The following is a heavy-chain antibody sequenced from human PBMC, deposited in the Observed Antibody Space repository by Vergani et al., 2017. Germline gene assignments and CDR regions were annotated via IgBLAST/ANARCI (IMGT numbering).Heavy chain of an antibody. CDR3: ARGGSGVWFDY. J-gene: IGHJ4*02. D-gene: IGHD3-10*01. CDR2: ISYDGSNK. CDR1: GFTFSSYG. Sequence: QVQLVESGGGVVQPGRSLRLSCAASGFTFSSYGMHWVRQAPGKGLEWVAVISYDGSNKYYADSVKGRFTISRDNSKNTLYLQMNSLRAEDTAVYYCARGGSGVWFDYWGQGTLVTVPS. V-gene: IGHV3-30*03.